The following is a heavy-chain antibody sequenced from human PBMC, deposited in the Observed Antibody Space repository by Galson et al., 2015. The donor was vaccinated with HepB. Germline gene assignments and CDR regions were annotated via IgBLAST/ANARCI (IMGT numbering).Heavy chain of an antibody. CDR1: GFTFSSYA. J-gene: IGHJ3*02. D-gene: IGHD6-19*01. Sequence: SLRLSCAASGFTFSSYAMHWVRQAPGKGLEWVAVISYDGSNKYYADSVKGRFTISRDNSKNTLYLQMNSLRAEDTAVYYCARDASEYSSGWVNDAFDIWGQGTMVTVSS. CDR2: ISYDGSNK. CDR3: ARDASEYSSGWVNDAFDI. V-gene: IGHV3-30-3*01.